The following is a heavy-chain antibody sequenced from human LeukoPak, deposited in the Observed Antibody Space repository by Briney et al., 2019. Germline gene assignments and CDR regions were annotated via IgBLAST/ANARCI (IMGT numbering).Heavy chain of an antibody. CDR1: GDSVSSNSAA. CDR2: TYYRSKWYD. CDR3: ARGHSGYLDS. D-gene: IGHD3-22*01. J-gene: IGHJ4*02. V-gene: IGHV6-1*01. Sequence: SQTLSLTCATSGDSVSSNSAAWNWIRQSPSRGLEWLGRTYYRSKWYDAYAESVKSRVTIKPDTSRNQFSLQLDSVTPEDTAVYYCARGHSGYLDSWGQGTLVTVSS.